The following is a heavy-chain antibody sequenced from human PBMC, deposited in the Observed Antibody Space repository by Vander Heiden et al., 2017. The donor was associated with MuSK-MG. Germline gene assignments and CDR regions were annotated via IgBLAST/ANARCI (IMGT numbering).Heavy chain of an antibody. CDR3: ARERGLSSSYPDY. J-gene: IGHJ4*02. CDR1: GCTFSSYC. V-gene: IGHV1-69*10. CDR2: IIPSLGIA. Sequence: HVQLLQSGAEAKKPGSSVSVSCKAYGCTFSSYCISWVRQAPGQGLEWMGVIIPSLGIASYAQKFQGRVTITADKSTSTAYMELSSLRAEDTAVYYCARERGLSSSYPDYWGQGTLVTVSS. D-gene: IGHD6-6*01.